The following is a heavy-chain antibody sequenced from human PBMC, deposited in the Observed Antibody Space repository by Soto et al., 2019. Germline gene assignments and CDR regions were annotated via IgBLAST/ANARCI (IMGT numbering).Heavy chain of an antibody. V-gene: IGHV3-7*01. D-gene: IGHD1-1*01. CDR2: IKEDGSEK. CDR1: VCTFSNFW. J-gene: IGHJ4*02. Sequence: XGSLRLSCAASVCTFSNFWMSCVRHAPGKGLEWVANIKEDGSEKYYVDSVKGRFTISRDNAENSVFLQMNSLRADDTAVYYCARDNEYWGQGTLFIVS. CDR3: ARDNEY.